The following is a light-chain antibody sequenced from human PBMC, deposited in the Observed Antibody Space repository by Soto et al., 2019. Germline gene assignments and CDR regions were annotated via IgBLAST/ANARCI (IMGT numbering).Light chain of an antibody. CDR1: NIGSKS. CDR2: YDG. Sequence: SYELSQPPSVSVAPGKTARFTCAGSNIGSKSVHWYQQKPGQAPVLVIYYDGDRPSGIPERFSGSTSGNTATLTVSRVEAGDEADYYCQVWDSGSDVIFGGGTKLTVL. CDR3: QVWDSGSDVI. J-gene: IGLJ2*01. V-gene: IGLV3-21*04.